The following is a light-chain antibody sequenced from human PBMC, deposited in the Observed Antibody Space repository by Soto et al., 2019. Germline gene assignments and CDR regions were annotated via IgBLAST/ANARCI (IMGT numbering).Light chain of an antibody. CDR3: AAWDDSLNGVL. V-gene: IGLV1-44*01. CDR1: SSNIGSYT. Sequence: QSVLTQPPSASGTPGQRVTISCSGSSSNIGSYTVNWYQQLPGTAPKLLIYTNTQRHSGVPDRFSVSKSGTSASLAISGLQSEDEADYYCAAWDDSLNGVLFGRGTKLTVL. J-gene: IGLJ2*01. CDR2: TNT.